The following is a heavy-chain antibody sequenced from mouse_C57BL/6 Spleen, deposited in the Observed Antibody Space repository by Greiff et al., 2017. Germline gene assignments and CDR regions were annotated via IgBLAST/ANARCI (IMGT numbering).Heavy chain of an antibody. Sequence: VQLQQSGAELVRPGASVKLSCTASGFNIKDDYMPWVKQRPEQGLEWIGWIDPENGDTEYASKFQGKATITADTSSNTAYLQLSSLTSEDTAVYYCTRGYDYEDWYFDVWGTGTTVTVSS. D-gene: IGHD2-4*01. CDR1: GFNIKDDY. CDR2: IDPENGDT. V-gene: IGHV14-4*01. CDR3: TRGYDYEDWYFDV. J-gene: IGHJ1*03.